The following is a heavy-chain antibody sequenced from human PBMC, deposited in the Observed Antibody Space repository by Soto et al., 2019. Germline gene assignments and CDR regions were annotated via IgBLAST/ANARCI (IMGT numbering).Heavy chain of an antibody. CDR1: GYTFTDYG. D-gene: IGHD2-15*01. CDR2: INTYNAKT. J-gene: IGHJ4*02. Sequence: QVQLVQSGAEVRKPGASVKVSCKASGYTFTDYGVSWVRQAPGQGLEWMGWINTYNAKTNYAPKVQARVTMTTDTSTTTAYMVLKSLKSDDTAVYYCARDQYAVGGDFWGQGTQVTVSS. V-gene: IGHV1-18*01. CDR3: ARDQYAVGGDF.